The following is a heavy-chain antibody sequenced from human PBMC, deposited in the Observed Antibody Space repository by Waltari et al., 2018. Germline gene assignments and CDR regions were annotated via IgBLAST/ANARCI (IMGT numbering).Heavy chain of an antibody. J-gene: IGHJ6*02. CDR1: GGSISSPY. D-gene: IGHD1-26*01. Sequence: QVQLQESGPGLVKPSETLSLTCTVSGGSISSPYWSWIRQPPGKGMEWIGYIYYSGSTNYNPSLKSRVTISVDTSKNQFSLKLSSVTAADTAVYYCASSGSYPVRYGMDVWGQGTTVTVSS. CDR3: ASSGSYPVRYGMDV. CDR2: IYYSGST. V-gene: IGHV4-59*11.